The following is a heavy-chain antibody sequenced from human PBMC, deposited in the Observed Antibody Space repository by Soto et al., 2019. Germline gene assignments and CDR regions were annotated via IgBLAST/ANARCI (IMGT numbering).Heavy chain of an antibody. D-gene: IGHD3-3*01. CDR3: ASDPLRYYDFWSGYRNYYYYGMDV. CDR2: IWYDGSNK. J-gene: IGHJ6*02. Sequence: PGGSLRLSCAASGFTFSSYGMHWVRQAPGKGLEWVAVIWYDGSNKYYADSVKGRFTISRDNSKNTLYLQMNSLRAEDTAVYYCASDPLRYYDFWSGYRNYYYYGMDVWGQGTTVTVSS. V-gene: IGHV3-33*01. CDR1: GFTFSSYG.